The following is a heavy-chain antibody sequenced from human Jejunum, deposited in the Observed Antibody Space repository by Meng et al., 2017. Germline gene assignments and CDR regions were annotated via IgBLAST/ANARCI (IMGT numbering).Heavy chain of an antibody. CDR2: INSDGSST. CDR3: GDITSGH. CDR1: GFTFSSYW. J-gene: IGHJ4*02. Sequence: EVQLVESGGGLVQPGGSLRLSCAASGFTFSSYWMHWVRQAPGEGLVWVSFINSDGSSTVYADSVKCRFTISRDNAKNTLYLQMNGLRAEDTALYYCGDITSGHWGRGTLVTVSS. D-gene: IGHD3-10*01. V-gene: IGHV3-74*01.